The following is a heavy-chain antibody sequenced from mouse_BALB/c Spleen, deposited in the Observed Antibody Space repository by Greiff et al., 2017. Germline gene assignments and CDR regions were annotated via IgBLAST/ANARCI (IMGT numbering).Heavy chain of an antibody. J-gene: IGHJ4*01. V-gene: IGHV5-4*02. CDR1: GFTFSDYY. CDR2: ISDGGSYT. CDR3: ARDRVYYAMDY. Sequence: EVKLMESGGGLVKPGGSLKLSCAASGFTFSDYYMYWVRQTPEKRLEWVATISDGGSYTYYPDSVKGRFTISRDNAKNNLYLQMSSLKSEDTAMYYCARDRVYYAMDYWGQGTSVTVSS.